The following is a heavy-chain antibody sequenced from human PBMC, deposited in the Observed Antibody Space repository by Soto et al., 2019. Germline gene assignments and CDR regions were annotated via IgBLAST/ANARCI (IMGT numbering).Heavy chain of an antibody. CDR3: VRRGFSSSWGYWYFDL. Sequence: QVQLVQSGAEVKKPGASVKVSCKASGYTFTSYDINWVRQATGQGLEWMGWMNPNSGNTGYAQKFQGRVTMTSNTSLSTAYMELSSLRAEDTAVYYCVRRGFSSSWGYWYFDLWGSCTLVTVSS. CDR2: MNPNSGNT. J-gene: IGHJ2*01. V-gene: IGHV1-8*01. D-gene: IGHD6-13*01. CDR1: GYTFTSYD.